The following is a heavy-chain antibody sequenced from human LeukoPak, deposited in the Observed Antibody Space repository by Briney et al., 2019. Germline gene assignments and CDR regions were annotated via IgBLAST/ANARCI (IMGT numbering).Heavy chain of an antibody. CDR2: IWYDGSNK. CDR3: ARGVTAGPSYYYYYMDV. Sequence: GGSLRLSCAASGFTFSSYGMHWVRQAPGKGLEWVAVIWYDGSNKYYADSVKGRFNISRDNSKNTLYLQMNSLRAEDTAVYYCARGVTAGPSYYYYYMDVWGKGTTVTVSS. CDR1: GFTFSSYG. D-gene: IGHD6-13*01. J-gene: IGHJ6*03. V-gene: IGHV3-33*01.